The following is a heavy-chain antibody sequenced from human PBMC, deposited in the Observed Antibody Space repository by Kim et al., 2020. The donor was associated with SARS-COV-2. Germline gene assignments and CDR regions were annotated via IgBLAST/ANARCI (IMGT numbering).Heavy chain of an antibody. D-gene: IGHD5-18*01. CDR1: GFTFSNYN. CDR2: ISDSSATT. Sequence: GGSLRLSCAASGFTFSNYNMNWVRQAPGKGLEWVSYISDSSATTYYADSVKGRFTISRDNARNSLYLQMNSLRDEDTAVYYCARALNGYTYGYYYWGQGTLVTVSS. CDR3: ARALNGYTYGYYY. V-gene: IGHV3-48*02. J-gene: IGHJ4*02.